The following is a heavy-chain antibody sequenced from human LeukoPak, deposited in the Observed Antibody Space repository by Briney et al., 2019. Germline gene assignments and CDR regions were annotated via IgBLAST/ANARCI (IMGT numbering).Heavy chain of an antibody. D-gene: IGHD1-1*01. CDR3: ASVGTTNYFDY. J-gene: IGHJ4*02. V-gene: IGHV3-64*01. Sequence: GGSLRLSCAASGFTFSSYAIHWVRQVPGKGLQYVSAINNKGDTTYYANSVKGRFIISRDNSKNTLFLQMNSLRAEDTAVYYCASVGTTNYFDYWGQGTLVTVSS. CDR2: INNKGDTT. CDR1: GFTFSSYA.